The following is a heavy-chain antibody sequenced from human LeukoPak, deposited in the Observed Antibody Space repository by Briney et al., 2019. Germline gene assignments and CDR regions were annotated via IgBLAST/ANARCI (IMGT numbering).Heavy chain of an antibody. CDR3: ARSIVVVVAATPYYYYYMDV. J-gene: IGHJ6*03. V-gene: IGHV1-2*02. CDR1: GYTFTGYY. Sequence: ASVKVSCKASGYTFTGYYMHWVRQAPGQGLEWMGWINPNSGGTNYAQKFQGRVTMTRDTSISTAYMELSRLRSDDTAVYYCARSIVVVVAATPYYYYYMDVWGKGTTVTVSS. D-gene: IGHD2-15*01. CDR2: INPNSGGT.